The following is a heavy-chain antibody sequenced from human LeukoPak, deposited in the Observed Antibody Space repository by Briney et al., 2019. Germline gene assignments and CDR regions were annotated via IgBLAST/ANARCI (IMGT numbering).Heavy chain of an antibody. V-gene: IGHV3-23*01. CDR3: AKANWVSNADAVW. J-gene: IGHJ4*02. Sequence: GGSLRLSCTASGFSFSNFAMSWVRQAPARGPEWVSSIRGGGDIFYADSVKGRFTLSRDDSRNTVYLQLNNLRVEDTAIYYCAKANWVSNADAVWWGQGTQVTVSS. CDR2: IRGGGDI. CDR1: GFSFSNFA. D-gene: IGHD1-1*01.